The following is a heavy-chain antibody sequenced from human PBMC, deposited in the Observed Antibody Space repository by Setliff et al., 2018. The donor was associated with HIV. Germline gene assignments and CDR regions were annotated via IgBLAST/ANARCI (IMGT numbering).Heavy chain of an antibody. J-gene: IGHJ3*02. V-gene: IGHV1-3*04. Sequence: ASVKVSCKASEYTFTLIHWVRQAPRQRLEWMGWINTGSGITKSSQRFQGRVTITRDTSASTAYMELSSLRSEDTAVYYCARLSTWDPYDIFDIWGQGTMVTVSS. D-gene: IGHD3-22*01. CDR2: INTGSGIT. CDR3: ARLSTWDPYDIFDI. CDR1: EYTFTL.